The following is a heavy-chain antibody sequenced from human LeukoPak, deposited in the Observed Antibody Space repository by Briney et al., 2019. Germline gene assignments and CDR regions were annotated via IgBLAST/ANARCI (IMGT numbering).Heavy chain of an antibody. D-gene: IGHD1-26*01. CDR1: GGSMNSYY. J-gene: IGHJ4*02. V-gene: IGHV4-59*08. CDR2: IYYSGST. CDR3: ARQPYMLGAYYFDY. Sequence: SETLSLTCSVSGGSMNSYYWSWIRQSPGKGLEWIGYIYYSGSTNYNPSLKSRVTISVNTSKNQFSLKLGSVTAADTAVYYCARQPYMLGAYYFDYWGQGTLVTVSS.